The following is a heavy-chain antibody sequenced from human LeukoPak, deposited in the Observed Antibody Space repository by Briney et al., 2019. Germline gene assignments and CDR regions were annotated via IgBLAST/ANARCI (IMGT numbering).Heavy chain of an antibody. J-gene: IGHJ4*02. Sequence: GRSLRLSCAASGFTFSSYGMHWVRQAPGKGLEWVAVISYDGSNKYYADSVKGRFTISRDNSKNTLYLQMNSLRAEDTAVYYCAKEGPYRSGSSDGYWGQGTLVTVSS. V-gene: IGHV3-30*18. CDR3: AKEGPYRSGSSDGY. CDR1: GFTFSSYG. D-gene: IGHD6-19*01. CDR2: ISYDGSNK.